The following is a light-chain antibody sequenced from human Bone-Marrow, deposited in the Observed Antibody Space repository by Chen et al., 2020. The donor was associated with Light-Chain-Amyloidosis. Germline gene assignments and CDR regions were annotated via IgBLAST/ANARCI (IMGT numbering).Light chain of an antibody. CDR1: DLPTKY. J-gene: IGLJ2*01. Sequence: SYDLTQPPSVSVYPGQTARITCSGNDLPTKYAYWYQQKPGQAPVLVIHRDTERPSGISERFSGSSTGTTATLTISGVQAEDEADYHCQSADSSGTYEVIFGGGNKLTVL. CDR3: QSADSSGTYEVI. CDR2: RDT. V-gene: IGLV3-25*03.